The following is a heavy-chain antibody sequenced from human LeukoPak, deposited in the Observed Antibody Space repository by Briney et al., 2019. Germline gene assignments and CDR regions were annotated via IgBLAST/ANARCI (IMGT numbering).Heavy chain of an antibody. D-gene: IGHD3/OR15-3a*01. CDR1: GGSFSGYY. J-gene: IGHJ4*02. CDR3: ARLDWLLNY. V-gene: IGHV4-34*01. CDR2: INHSGST. Sequence: SETLSLTCAVYGGSFSGYYWSWIRQPPGKGLEWIGEINHSGSTNYNPSLKSRVTISVDTSKNQCSLKLSSVTAADTAVYYCARLDWLLNYWGQGTLVTVSS.